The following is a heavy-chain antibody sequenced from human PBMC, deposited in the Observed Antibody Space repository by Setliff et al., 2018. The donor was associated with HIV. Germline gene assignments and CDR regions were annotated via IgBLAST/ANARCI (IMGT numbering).Heavy chain of an antibody. Sequence: SETLSLTCSVSGVSINRTDHYWGWIRQSPGKRLEWIGSVSQSGSTYYNPSLKSRVTLSADTSKNQLSLSLTSVTAADTALYYCARQNSGWGVGLYYFDYWGQGTLVTVSS. CDR3: ARQNSGWGVGLYYFDY. CDR2: VSQSGST. V-gene: IGHV4-39*01. CDR1: GVSINRTDHY. J-gene: IGHJ4*02. D-gene: IGHD6-19*01.